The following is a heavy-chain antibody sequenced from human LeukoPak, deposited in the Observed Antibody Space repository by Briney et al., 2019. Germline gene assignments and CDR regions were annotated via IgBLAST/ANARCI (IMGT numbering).Heavy chain of an antibody. CDR1: GGSISSSSYY. J-gene: IGHJ3*02. D-gene: IGHD4-17*01. Sequence: PSETLSLTCTVSGGSISSSSYYWGWIRQPPGKGLEWIGSIYYSGSTYYNPSLKSRVTISVDTSKNQFSLKLSSVTAADTAVYYCARDAYGDWHAFDIWGQGTMVTVSS. CDR2: IYYSGST. CDR3: ARDAYGDWHAFDI. V-gene: IGHV4-39*07.